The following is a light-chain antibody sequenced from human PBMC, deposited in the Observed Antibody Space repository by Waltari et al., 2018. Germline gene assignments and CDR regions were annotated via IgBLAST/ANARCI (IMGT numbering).Light chain of an antibody. V-gene: IGKV4-1*01. Sequence: IVMTQSPDSLAVSLGERATINCKSSQTVLYSANNNNYLAWYQQKPRQPPKPLIYWASTRESGVPDRFSGSGSETDFTLTINSLQAEDVAVYYCQQYYSSPPTFGQGTKVEVK. CDR2: WAS. CDR1: QTVLYSANNNNY. J-gene: IGKJ1*01. CDR3: QQYYSSPPT.